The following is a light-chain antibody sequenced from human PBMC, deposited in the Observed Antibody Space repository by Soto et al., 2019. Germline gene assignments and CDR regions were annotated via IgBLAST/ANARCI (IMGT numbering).Light chain of an antibody. CDR3: CSSASSDTYV. V-gene: IGLV2-11*01. J-gene: IGLJ1*01. Sequence: QSALTQPRSVSGSPGQSVTISCTGTSSDVGGYNYVSWYQQHPDKAPKLIIYDVIKRPSGVPDRFSGSKSGNTASLTISGLQAEDEADYYCCSSASSDTYVFGTGTKLTV. CDR1: SSDVGGYNY. CDR2: DVI.